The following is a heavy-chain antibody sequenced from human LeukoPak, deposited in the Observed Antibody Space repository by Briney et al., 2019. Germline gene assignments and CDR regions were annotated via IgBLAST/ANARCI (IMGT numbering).Heavy chain of an antibody. CDR1: GGTFSSYA. Sequence: SVTVSCKASGGTFSSYAISWVRQAPGQGLEWMGGIIPIFGTANYAQKFQGRVTITADESTSTAYMELSSLRSEDTAVYYCARDRVSGYSNYNLDYWGQGTLVTVSS. CDR3: ARDRVSGYSNYNLDY. V-gene: IGHV1-69*13. D-gene: IGHD4-11*01. J-gene: IGHJ4*02. CDR2: IIPIFGTA.